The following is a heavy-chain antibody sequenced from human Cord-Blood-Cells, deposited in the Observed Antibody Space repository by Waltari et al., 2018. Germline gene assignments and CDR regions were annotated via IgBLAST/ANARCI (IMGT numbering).Heavy chain of an antibody. CDR2: IIPIFGTA. D-gene: IGHD2-2*01. CDR1: GGTFSSYA. Sequence: QVQLVQSGAEVKKPGSSVKVSCKASGGTFSSYAISWVRQAPGQGLAWMGGIIPIFGTANYAQKFQGRVTITADESTSTAYMELSSLRSEDTAVYYCARPSGDIVVVPAAPYYMDVWGKGTTVTVSS. CDR3: ARPSGDIVVVPAAPYYMDV. J-gene: IGHJ6*03. V-gene: IGHV1-69*01.